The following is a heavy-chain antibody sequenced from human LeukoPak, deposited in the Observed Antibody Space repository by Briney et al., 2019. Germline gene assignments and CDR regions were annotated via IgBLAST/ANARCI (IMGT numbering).Heavy chain of an antibody. J-gene: IGHJ6*03. D-gene: IGHD2-15*01. Sequence: PSETLSLTCAVYGGSFSGYYWSWIRQPPGKGLEWIGEINHSGSTNYNPSLKSRVTISVDTSKNQSSLKLSSVTAADTAVYYCARVGGYCSGGSCYYNYYYMDVWGKGTTVTVSS. V-gene: IGHV4-34*01. CDR2: INHSGST. CDR1: GGSFSGYY. CDR3: ARVGGYCSGGSCYYNYYYMDV.